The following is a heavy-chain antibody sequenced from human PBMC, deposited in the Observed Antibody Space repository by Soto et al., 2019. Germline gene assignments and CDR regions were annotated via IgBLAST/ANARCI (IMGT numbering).Heavy chain of an antibody. D-gene: IGHD3-10*01. V-gene: IGHV4-38-2*01. Sequence: SETLSLTGVVSGYSISSGYYWGWIRHPPGKGLGWIGNVHHSGITYYNPSLKSRVSIPRDTSKNHYSLNLSSVTAADTAVYYCARAGDTMIRGVIIMNYYGMDVWGHGTTVTVSS. J-gene: IGHJ6*02. CDR3: ARAGDTMIRGVIIMNYYGMDV. CDR2: VHHSGIT. CDR1: GYSISSGYY.